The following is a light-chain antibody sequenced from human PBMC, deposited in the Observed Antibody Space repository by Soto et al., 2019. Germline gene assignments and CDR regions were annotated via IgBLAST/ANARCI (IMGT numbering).Light chain of an antibody. V-gene: IGKV3-15*01. CDR3: QQYNVWPLT. CDR2: VAS. J-gene: IGKJ4*01. Sequence: EIVMTQSPATLSVSPGERATLSCRASQSVNSNLAWYQQKPGQTPKLLIYVASTRATGIPARFSGSGSGTEFTLTISSLQSEDFAIYYCQQYNVWPLTFGGGTKVEFK. CDR1: QSVNSN.